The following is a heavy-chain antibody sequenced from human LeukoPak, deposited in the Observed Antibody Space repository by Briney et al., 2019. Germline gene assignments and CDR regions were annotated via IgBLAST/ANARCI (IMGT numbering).Heavy chain of an antibody. D-gene: IGHD6-13*01. V-gene: IGHV3-43D*03. CDR1: GFTFDDYA. Sequence: PGGSLRLSCAASGFTFDDYAMHWVRHAPGKGLEWVSLISWDGGSTYYADSVKGRFTISRDNSKNSLYLQMNSLRAEDTALYYCAKGGSSSWYDYWGQGTLVTVSS. CDR3: AKGGSSSWYDY. J-gene: IGHJ4*02. CDR2: ISWDGGST.